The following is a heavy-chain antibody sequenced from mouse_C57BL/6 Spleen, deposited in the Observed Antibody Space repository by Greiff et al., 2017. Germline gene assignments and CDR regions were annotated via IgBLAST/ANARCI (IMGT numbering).Heavy chain of an antibody. CDR3: AREGGWYFDC. Sequence: QVQLQQPGAELVRPGSSVKMSCKASGYTFTSYWMHWVKQRPIQGLEWIGNIDPSDSETHYNQKFKDKATLTVDKSSSTAYMQLSSLTSEDSAVQYCAREGGWYFDCWGEGTTLTVCS. V-gene: IGHV1-52*01. CDR2: IDPSDSET. D-gene: IGHD1-1*02. CDR1: GYTFTSYW. J-gene: IGHJ2*01.